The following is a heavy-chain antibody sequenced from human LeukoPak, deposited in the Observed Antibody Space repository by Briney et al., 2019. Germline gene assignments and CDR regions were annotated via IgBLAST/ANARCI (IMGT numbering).Heavy chain of an antibody. J-gene: IGHJ4*02. Sequence: TGGSLRLSCAASGFTFSSYAMSWVRQAPGKGLEWVSAISGSGGSTYYADSVKGRFTISRDNSKNSLYLQMNSLRAEDTAVYYCARYFDSGSWDYWGQGTLVTVSS. CDR2: ISGSGGST. V-gene: IGHV3-23*01. CDR3: ARYFDSGSWDY. D-gene: IGHD3-10*01. CDR1: GFTFSSYA.